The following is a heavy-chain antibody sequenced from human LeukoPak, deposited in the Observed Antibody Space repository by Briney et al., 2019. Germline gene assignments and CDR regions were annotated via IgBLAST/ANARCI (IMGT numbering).Heavy chain of an antibody. Sequence: SETLSLTCTVSGGSISSYYWSWIRQPAGKGLEWSGRIYTSGSTNYNPSLKNRLTMSVDTSKNQFSLKLSSVTAADTAVYYCARAFLVGYSPEEYFFDYWGQGTLVTVSS. J-gene: IGHJ4*02. CDR3: ARAFLVGYSPEEYFFDY. D-gene: IGHD2-15*01. V-gene: IGHV4-4*07. CDR2: IYTSGST. CDR1: GGSISSYY.